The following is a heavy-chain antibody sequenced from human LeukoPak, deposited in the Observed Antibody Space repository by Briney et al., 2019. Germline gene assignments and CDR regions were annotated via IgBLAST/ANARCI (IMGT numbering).Heavy chain of an antibody. V-gene: IGHV3-21*01. CDR3: ARGWDSSGYNYHFDY. CDR1: GFTFSSYS. D-gene: IGHD3-22*01. J-gene: IGHJ4*02. Sequence: PGGSLRLSCAASGFTFSSYSTNWVRQAPGKGLEWVSSISSSSSYIYYADSVKGRFTISRDNAKNSLYLQMNSLRAEDTAVYYCARGWDSSGYNYHFDYWGQGTLVTVSS. CDR2: ISSSSSYI.